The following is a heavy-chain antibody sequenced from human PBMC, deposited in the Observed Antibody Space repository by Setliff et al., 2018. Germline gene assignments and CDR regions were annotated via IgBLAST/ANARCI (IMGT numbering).Heavy chain of an antibody. CDR2: INPNSGGT. CDR1: GYTFTGYY. CDR3: ARVGVEMATTPYYYYYYMDV. J-gene: IGHJ6*03. Sequence: ASVKVSCKASGYTFTGYYMHWVRQAPGQGLEWMGWINPNSGGTNYAQKFQGRVTMTRDTSISTAYMELSSLGSEDTAVYYCARVGVEMATTPYYYYYYMDVWGKGTTVTVSS. V-gene: IGHV1-2*02. D-gene: IGHD5-12*01.